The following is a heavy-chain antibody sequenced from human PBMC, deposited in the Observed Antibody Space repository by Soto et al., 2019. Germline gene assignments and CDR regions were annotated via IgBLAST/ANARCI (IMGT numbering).Heavy chain of an antibody. Sequence: SETLSLTCAVSGGSISSSNWWSWVRQPPGKGLEWIGEIYHSGSTNYNPSLKSRVTISVDKSKNQFSLKLSSVTAADTAVYYCARSAYCSSTSCYTYYYYYGMDVWGQGTTVTVSS. D-gene: IGHD2-2*01. CDR1: GGSISSSNW. CDR2: IYHSGST. V-gene: IGHV4-4*02. J-gene: IGHJ6*02. CDR3: ARSAYCSSTSCYTYYYYYGMDV.